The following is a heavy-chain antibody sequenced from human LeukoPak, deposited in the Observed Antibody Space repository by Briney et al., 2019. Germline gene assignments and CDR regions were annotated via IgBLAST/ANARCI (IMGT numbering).Heavy chain of an antibody. D-gene: IGHD6-6*01. CDR2: IYYSGST. CDR3: ARDHSSSSGYYYGMDV. J-gene: IGHJ6*02. CDR1: GGSISSGGYY. V-gene: IGHV4-31*03. Sequence: SETLSLTCTVSGGSISSGGYYWSWIRQHPGKGLEWIGYIYYSGSTYYNPSLKSRVTISVDTSKNQFSLKLSSVTAADTAVYYCARDHSSSSGYYYGMDVWGQGTTVTVSS.